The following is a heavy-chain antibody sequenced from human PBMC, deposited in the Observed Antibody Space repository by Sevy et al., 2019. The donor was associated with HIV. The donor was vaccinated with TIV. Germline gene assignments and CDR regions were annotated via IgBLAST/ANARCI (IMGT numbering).Heavy chain of an antibody. CDR3: AKEGFGYNYDSSGNLDY. CDR1: GFTFSSYA. CDR2: ISGSGGST. J-gene: IGHJ4*02. V-gene: IGHV3-23*01. D-gene: IGHD3-22*01. Sequence: GGSLRLSCGASGFTFSSYAMSWVRQAPGKGLEWVSGISGSGGSTYYADSVKGRFTISRDNSKNTLYLQMTSLRAEDTAVYYCAKEGFGYNYDSSGNLDYWGQGTLVTVSS.